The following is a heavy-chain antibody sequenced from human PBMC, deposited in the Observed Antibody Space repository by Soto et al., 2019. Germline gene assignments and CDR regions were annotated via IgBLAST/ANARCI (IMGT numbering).Heavy chain of an antibody. CDR1: GFTVSGMF. J-gene: IGHJ4*02. CDR2: IYPAGPT. CDR3: ARDADSSGLHY. D-gene: IGHD6-19*01. V-gene: IGHV3-53*01. Sequence: PVGSLRLSCAASGFTVSGMFMNWVRQAPGRGLEWVSVIYPAGPTYYADSVKGRFTISRDNSKNTLFLQLNNLRAEDTAVYYCARDADSSGLHYWGQGILVTVSS.